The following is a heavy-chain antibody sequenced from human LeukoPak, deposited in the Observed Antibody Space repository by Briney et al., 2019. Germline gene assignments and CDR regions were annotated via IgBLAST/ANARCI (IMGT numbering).Heavy chain of an antibody. J-gene: IGHJ5*02. CDR2: ISSSSSYI. V-gene: IGHV3-21*01. CDR3: ARERYCSSTSCLNWFDP. D-gene: IGHD2-2*01. CDR1: GFTFSSYS. Sequence: PGGSLRLSCAAPGFTFSSYSMNWVRQAPGKGLEWVSSISSSSSYIYYADSVKGRFTISRDNAKNSLYLQMNSLRAEDTAVYYCARERYCSSTSCLNWFDPWGQGTLVTVSS.